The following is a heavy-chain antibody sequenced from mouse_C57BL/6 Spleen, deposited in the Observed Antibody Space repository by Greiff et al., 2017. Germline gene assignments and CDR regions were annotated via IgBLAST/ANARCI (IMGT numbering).Heavy chain of an antibody. Sequence: EVQLVDSGGGLVQPGGSLRLSCATSGFTFSDFYMEWVRQPQGKRLEWIAASRNKANDYTTEYSASVKGRFIVSRDTSQSILYLQMNALRAEDTAIYYCARANWDWYFDVWGAGTTVTVSS. CDR1: GFTFSDFY. CDR2: SRNKANDYTT. CDR3: ARANWDWYFDV. V-gene: IGHV7-1*02. J-gene: IGHJ1*01. D-gene: IGHD4-1*01.